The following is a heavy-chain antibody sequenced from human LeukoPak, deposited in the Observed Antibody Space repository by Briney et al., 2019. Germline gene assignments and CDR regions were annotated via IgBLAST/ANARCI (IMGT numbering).Heavy chain of an antibody. CDR1: GFTFSSYA. D-gene: IGHD3-10*01. CDR3: ARGGMVRGVIGPYGMDV. V-gene: IGHV3-30-3*01. J-gene: IGHJ6*02. Sequence: GGSLRLSCAASGFTFSSYAMHWVRQAPGKGLEWAAVISYDGSNKYYADSVKGRFTISRDNSKNTLYLQMNSLRAEDTAVYYCARGGMVRGVIGPYGMDVWGQGTTVTVSS. CDR2: ISYDGSNK.